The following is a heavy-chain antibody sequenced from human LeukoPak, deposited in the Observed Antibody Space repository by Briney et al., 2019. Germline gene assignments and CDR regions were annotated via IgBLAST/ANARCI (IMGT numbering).Heavy chain of an antibody. J-gene: IGHJ4*02. D-gene: IGHD2-2*02. V-gene: IGHV1-2*02. CDR2: INPNSGGT. CDR1: GYTFTGYY. Sequence: ASVKVSCKASGYTFTGYYMHWVRQAPGQGLEWMGWINPNSGGTNYAQKFQGRVTMTRDTSISTAYMELSRLRSDDTAVYYCSGTPLGYCSSTSCYTIWGQGTLVTVSS. CDR3: SGTPLGYCSSTSCYTI.